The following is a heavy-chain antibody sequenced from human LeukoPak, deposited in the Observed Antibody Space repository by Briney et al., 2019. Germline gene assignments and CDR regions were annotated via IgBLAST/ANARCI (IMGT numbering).Heavy chain of an antibody. V-gene: IGHV1-18*01. CDR3: ARDPAPPVVVPAAWFDP. CDR1: GYTFTSYG. J-gene: IGHJ5*02. CDR2: ISAYNGNT. D-gene: IGHD2-2*01. Sequence: GASVKVSCKASGYTFTSYGISWVRQAPGQGLEWMGWISAYNGNTNYAQKLQGRVTMTTDTSTSTAYMELRSLRSDDTAVYYCARDPAPPVVVPAAWFDPWGQGTLVTVSS.